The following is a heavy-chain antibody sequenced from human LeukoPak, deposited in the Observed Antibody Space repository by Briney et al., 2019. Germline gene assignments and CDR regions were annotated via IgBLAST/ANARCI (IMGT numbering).Heavy chain of an antibody. Sequence: SGTLSLTCAVSGGSINSNNWWSWVRQPPGKGLEWLGEIYHSGSTNYNPSLKSRVTISVDKSKKQFSLKLSSVTAADTAVYYCARDRRGYSSSLVWFDPWGQGTLVTVSS. CDR1: GGSINSNNW. CDR3: ARDRRGYSSSLVWFDP. D-gene: IGHD6-13*01. V-gene: IGHV4-4*02. CDR2: IYHSGST. J-gene: IGHJ5*02.